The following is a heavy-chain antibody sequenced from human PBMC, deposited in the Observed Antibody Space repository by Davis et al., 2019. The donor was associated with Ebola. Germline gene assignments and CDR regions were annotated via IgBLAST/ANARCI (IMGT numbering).Heavy chain of an antibody. CDR1: GFTFSTHA. J-gene: IGHJ6*02. Sequence: GESLKISCAGSGFTFSTHAMTWVRQAPGKGLEWVSRISGSGGDPHYADSVKGRFTISRDNSKNTLYLQMNSLRAEDTAVYYCARGSRNMDVWGQGTTVTVSS. V-gene: IGHV3-23*01. CDR2: ISGSGGDP. CDR3: ARGSRNMDV.